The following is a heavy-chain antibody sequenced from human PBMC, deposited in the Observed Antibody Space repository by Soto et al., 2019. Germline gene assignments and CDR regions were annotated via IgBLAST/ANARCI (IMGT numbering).Heavy chain of an antibody. D-gene: IGHD6-6*01. CDR1: GYSTSSGYS. CDR3: ARGSSSYYDYGMDV. Sequence: SETLSLTCAVSGYSTSSGYSWTWILQPPGKALEWIGNIYDSGSTSYNPSLKSRVTISVDRSKNQFSLKLTSVTAADTAVYFCARGSSSYYDYGMDVWGQGTTVTVSS. CDR2: IYDSGST. J-gene: IGHJ6*02. V-gene: IGHV4-30-2*01.